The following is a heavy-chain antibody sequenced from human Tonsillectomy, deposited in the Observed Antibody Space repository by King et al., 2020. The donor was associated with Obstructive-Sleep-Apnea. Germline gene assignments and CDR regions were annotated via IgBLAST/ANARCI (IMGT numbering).Heavy chain of an antibody. CDR1: GGSFSDYY. V-gene: IGHV4-34*01. D-gene: IGHD6-13*01. Sequence: VQLQQWGAGLLKPSETLSLTCAVYGGSFSDYYWSWIRQPPGKGLEWIGEINHSGSTNYNPSLKSRLTISVDMSKNQFSLKLTSVTAADTAVYYCARGSGAADVNWFDPWGQGALVTVSS. CDR3: ARGSGAADVNWFDP. CDR2: INHSGST. J-gene: IGHJ5*02.